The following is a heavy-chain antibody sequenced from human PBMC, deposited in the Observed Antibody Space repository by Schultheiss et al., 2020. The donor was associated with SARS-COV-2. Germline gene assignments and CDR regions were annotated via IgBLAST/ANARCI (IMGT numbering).Heavy chain of an antibody. J-gene: IGHJ6*02. CDR1: GGSFSDHY. V-gene: IGHV4-34*01. D-gene: IGHD3-10*01. Sequence: SETLSLTCAVYGGSFSDHYWTWIRQPPGEGLEWIGEINRSGTTNYNPSLKSRVTISVDTSKNQFSLKLSSVTAADTAVYYCASLVAGDYYYYGMDVWGQGTTVTVSS. CDR3: ASLVAGDYYYYGMDV. CDR2: INRSGTT.